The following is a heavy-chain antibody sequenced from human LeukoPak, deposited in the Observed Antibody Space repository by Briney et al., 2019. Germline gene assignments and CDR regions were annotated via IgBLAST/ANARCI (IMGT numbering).Heavy chain of an antibody. V-gene: IGHV3-7*01. Sequence: PGGSLRLSCAASGFTFSSYWMSWVRQAPGKGLEWVANIKQDGSEKYYVDSVKGRFTISRDNAKNSLYLQMNSLRAEDTAVYYCARGDGSGPLYFDYWGQGTLVTVSS. CDR2: IKQDGSEK. CDR1: GFTFSSYW. CDR3: ARGDGSGPLYFDY. D-gene: IGHD6-19*01. J-gene: IGHJ4*02.